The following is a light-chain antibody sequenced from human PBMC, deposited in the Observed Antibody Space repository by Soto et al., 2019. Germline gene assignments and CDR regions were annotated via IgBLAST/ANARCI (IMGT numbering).Light chain of an antibody. CDR3: QSYDSSLSGVV. CDR1: SSNIGAGYD. V-gene: IGLV1-40*01. CDR2: GNN. Sequence: QPVLTQPPSVSGAPGQRVTISCTGSSSNIGAGYDVHWYQQLPGTAPKLLLYGNNNRPSGVPDRFSGSKSGTSASLAITGLQAEDEADYYCQSYDSSLSGVVFGGGTKLT. J-gene: IGLJ2*01.